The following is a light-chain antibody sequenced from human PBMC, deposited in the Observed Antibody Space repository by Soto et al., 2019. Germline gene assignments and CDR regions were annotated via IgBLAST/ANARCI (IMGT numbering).Light chain of an antibody. V-gene: IGKV3-15*01. CDR1: QSVSSK. J-gene: IGKJ1*01. CDR3: QQYNNWPRT. Sequence: EIVMTQSPGSLSGSPGECATLSCRASQSVSSKLAWYQQKPGQAPWLLIYGASTRATGIPARFSGSGSGTEFTLTISSLQSEDFAVYYCQQYNNWPRTFGQGTKV. CDR2: GAS.